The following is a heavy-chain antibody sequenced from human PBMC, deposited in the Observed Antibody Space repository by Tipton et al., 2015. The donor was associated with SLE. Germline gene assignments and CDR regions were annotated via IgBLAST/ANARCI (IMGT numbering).Heavy chain of an antibody. V-gene: IGHV4-30-2*01. Sequence: TLSLTCTVSGGSISSGGYSWSWIRQPPGKGLEWIGYIYHSGSTNYNPSLKSRVAISVDTSKNQFSLKLSSVTAADTAVYYCARGGGGSYRWFDPWGQGTLVTVSS. J-gene: IGHJ5*02. D-gene: IGHD2-15*01. CDR1: GGSISSGGYS. CDR2: IYHSGST. CDR3: ARGGGGSYRWFDP.